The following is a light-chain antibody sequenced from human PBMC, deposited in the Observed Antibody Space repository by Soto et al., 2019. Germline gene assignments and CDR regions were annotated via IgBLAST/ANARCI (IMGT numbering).Light chain of an antibody. CDR1: SSKIGTSYG. V-gene: IGLV1-40*01. Sequence: QSVLTQPPSVSGAPGQRVTISCTGSSSKIGTSYGVHWYQQLPGTAPKLLIYRDYNRPSGVPDRFSGSKSGTSASLTITGLQAEDEADYYCQSYDDSLSGVVFGGGTKLTVL. CDR3: QSYDDSLSGVV. J-gene: IGLJ3*02. CDR2: RDY.